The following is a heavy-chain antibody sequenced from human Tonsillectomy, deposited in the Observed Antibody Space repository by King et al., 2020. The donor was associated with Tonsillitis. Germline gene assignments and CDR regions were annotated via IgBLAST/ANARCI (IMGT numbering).Heavy chain of an antibody. V-gene: IGHV3-49*05. Sequence: QLVQSGGGLVKPGRSLRLACTASGFTFGDYAMSWFRQAPGKGLEWVGFIRIKAYGGTTAYAAFVKGRFTISRDDSKSIAYLQMNSLKTEDTAVYYGTRGETYYDFWSGYPDYWGQGTLVTVSS. CDR1: GFTFGDYA. CDR3: TRGETYYDFWSGYPDY. D-gene: IGHD3-3*01. CDR2: IRIKAYGGTT. J-gene: IGHJ4*02.